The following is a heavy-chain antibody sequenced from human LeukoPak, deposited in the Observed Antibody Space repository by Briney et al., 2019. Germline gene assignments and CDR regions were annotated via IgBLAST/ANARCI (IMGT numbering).Heavy chain of an antibody. CDR2: INPSGGST. V-gene: IGHV1-46*01. Sequence: EASVKVSCKASGYTFTNHYMYWVRQAPGQGLEWMGIINPSGGSTSYAQKFQGRVTMTRDTSTRTVYMEVSSLRSEDTAVDYCARQGGYSSAIGMGYWGQGTLVTVSS. D-gene: IGHD6-19*01. J-gene: IGHJ4*02. CDR1: GYTFTNHY. CDR3: ARQGGYSSAIGMGY.